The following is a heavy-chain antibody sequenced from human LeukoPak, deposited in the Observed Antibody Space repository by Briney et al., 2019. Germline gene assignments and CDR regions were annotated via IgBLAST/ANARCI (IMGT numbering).Heavy chain of an antibody. D-gene: IGHD5-24*01. J-gene: IGHJ4*02. CDR3: AGGRDGYLDY. V-gene: IGHV4-31*03. CDR1: GGSISSGGYF. Sequence: SETLSLTCTVSGGSISSGGYFWNWIRQHPGKGLEWIGYIYYSGSTCYNPSLKSRVTISVDTSKNQFSLRLSSVTAADTAVYYCAGGRDGYLDYWGQGTLVTVSS. CDR2: IYYSGST.